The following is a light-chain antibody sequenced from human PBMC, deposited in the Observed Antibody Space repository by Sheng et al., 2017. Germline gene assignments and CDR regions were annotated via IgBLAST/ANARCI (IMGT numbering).Light chain of an antibody. CDR3: YSYAGAGTWV. J-gene: IGLJ3*02. CDR2: DVS. Sequence: SPLTQPASVSGSPGQSLTISCTGTRSDVGSYDLVSWYQQIPGKAPKLLIYDVSRRPSGVSNRFSGSQSGSTASLTISGLQDDDEADYFCYSYAGAGTWVFGGGTRVTV. V-gene: IGLV2-23*02. CDR1: RSDVGSYDL.